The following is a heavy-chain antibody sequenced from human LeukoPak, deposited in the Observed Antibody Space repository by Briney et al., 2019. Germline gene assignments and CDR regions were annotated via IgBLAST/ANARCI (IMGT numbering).Heavy chain of an antibody. CDR1: GFSFSSYN. J-gene: IGHJ3*02. CDR3: ARSRRDGDYLVNAFDI. V-gene: IGHV3-21*01. Sequence: GGSLRLSCAASGFSFSSYNLNWVRQAPGKGLEWISSLSTSSIYIYYADSVKGRFTVSRDNARNSLYLQLNSLRAEDTAVYYCARSRRDGDYLVNAFDIWGQGTMVTVSS. D-gene: IGHD4-17*01. CDR2: LSTSSIYI.